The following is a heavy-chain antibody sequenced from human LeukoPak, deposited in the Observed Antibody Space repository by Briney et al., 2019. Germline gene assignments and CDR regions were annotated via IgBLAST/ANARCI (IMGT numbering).Heavy chain of an antibody. CDR1: GGSISSYY. CDR3: ARTPWSGSFDY. Sequence: PSETLSLTCTVSGGSISSYYWSWIRQPPGKGLEWIWYIYYSGSTNYNPSLKSRVTISVDTSKNQFSLKLSSVTAADTAVYYCARTPWSGSFDYWGQGTLVTVSS. J-gene: IGHJ4*02. V-gene: IGHV4-59*08. D-gene: IGHD3-3*01. CDR2: IYYSGST.